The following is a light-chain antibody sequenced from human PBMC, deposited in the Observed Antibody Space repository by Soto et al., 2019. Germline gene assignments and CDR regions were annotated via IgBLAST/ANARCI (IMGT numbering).Light chain of an antibody. CDR1: SSNIGSNT. CDR3: AAWDDSLNGWV. Sequence: QLVLTQPPSASGTPGQRVTISCSGSSSNIGSNTVNWYQQLTGTAPKLLIHSNNQRPSGVPDRFSGSKSGTSASLAISGLQSEDEADYYCAAWDDSLNGWVFGGGTKLTVL. J-gene: IGLJ3*02. CDR2: SNN. V-gene: IGLV1-44*01.